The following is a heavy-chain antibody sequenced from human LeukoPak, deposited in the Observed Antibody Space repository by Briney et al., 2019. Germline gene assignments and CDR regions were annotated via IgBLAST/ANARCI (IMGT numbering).Heavy chain of an antibody. CDR1: GGSISSSTYY. CDR3: ARPTGGYSYGYPFDY. CDR2: IFYSGST. V-gene: IGHV4-39*01. J-gene: IGHJ4*02. D-gene: IGHD5-18*01. Sequence: SETLSLTCTVSGGSISSSTYYWGWVRQPPGKALEWIGNIFYSGSTYYSPSLKSRVTISVDTSKHQFSLKLSSVTAADTAVYYCARPTGGYSYGYPFDYWGQGTLVTVSS.